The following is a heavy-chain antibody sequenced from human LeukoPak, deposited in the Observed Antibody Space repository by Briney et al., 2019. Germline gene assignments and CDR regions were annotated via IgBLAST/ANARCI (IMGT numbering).Heavy chain of an antibody. J-gene: IGHJ5*02. CDR3: ARDQTSYDSSGYYYKGEWFDP. Sequence: ASVKVSCKASGYTFSGYYMHWVRQAPGQGLEWMGISNPSGGTTGYAQKFQGRVTMTRDTSTSTVYMELRSLRSEDTAVYYCARDQTSYDSSGYYYKGEWFDPWGQGTLVTVSS. D-gene: IGHD3-22*01. CDR1: GYTFSGYY. V-gene: IGHV1-46*01. CDR2: SNPSGGTT.